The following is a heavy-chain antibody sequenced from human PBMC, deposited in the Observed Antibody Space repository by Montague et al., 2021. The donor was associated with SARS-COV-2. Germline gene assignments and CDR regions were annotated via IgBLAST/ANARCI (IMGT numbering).Heavy chain of an antibody. J-gene: IGHJ6*02. CDR1: DGSISSPNW. V-gene: IGHV4-4*02. CDR2: IYYTGNT. CDR3: ARGGTYHYGMDV. Sequence: SETLSLTCAVSDGSISSPNWWNWVRQPPGRGLEWIGEIYYTGNTNYNPSLKGRVTIFIDKSKNHFPLQLSSVTAADTAVYYCARGGTYHYGMDVWGQGTTVAVSS. D-gene: IGHD3-16*01.